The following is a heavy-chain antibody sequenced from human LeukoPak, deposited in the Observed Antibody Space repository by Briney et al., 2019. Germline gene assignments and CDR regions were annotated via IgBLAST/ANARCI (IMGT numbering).Heavy chain of an antibody. J-gene: IGHJ5*02. V-gene: IGHV7-4-1*02. CDR2: INTNTGNP. D-gene: IGHD6-13*01. CDR1: GYTFTSYA. Sequence: ASVKVSCKASGYTFTSYAMNWVRQAPGQGLEWMGWINTNTGNPTYAQGFTGRFVFSLDTSVSTAYLQISSLKAEDTAVYYCARYEGGQQQLVLEDWFDPWGQGTLVTVSS. CDR3: ARYEGGQQQLVLEDWFDP.